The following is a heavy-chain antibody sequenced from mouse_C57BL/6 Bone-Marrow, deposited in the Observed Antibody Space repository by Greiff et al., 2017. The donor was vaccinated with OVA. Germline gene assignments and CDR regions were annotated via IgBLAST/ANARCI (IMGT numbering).Heavy chain of an antibody. CDR3: ARRETAQATDFDY. CDR2: IYPGDGDT. CDR1: GYAFSSSW. V-gene: IGHV1-82*01. D-gene: IGHD3-2*02. J-gene: IGHJ2*01. Sequence: QVQLQQSGPELVKPGASVKISCKASGYAFSSSWMNWVKQRPGQGLEWIGRIYPGDGDTNYNGKFKGKATLTADKSSSTAYMQLSSLTSEDSAVYFCARRETAQATDFDYWGQGTTLTVSS.